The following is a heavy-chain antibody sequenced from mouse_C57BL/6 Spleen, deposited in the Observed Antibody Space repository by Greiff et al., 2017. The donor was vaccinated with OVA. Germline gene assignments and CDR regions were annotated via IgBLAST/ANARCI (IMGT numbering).Heavy chain of an antibody. V-gene: IGHV1-64*01. CDR1: GYTFTSYW. D-gene: IGHD1-1*01. J-gene: IGHJ4*01. Sequence: QVQLQQSGAELVKPGASVKLSCKASGYTFTSYWMHWVKQRPGQGLEWIGMIHPNSGSTNYNEKFKSKATLTVDKSSSTAYMQLSSLTSEDSAVYYCAMATGSSYMDYWGQGTSVTVSS. CDR2: IHPNSGST. CDR3: AMATGSSYMDY.